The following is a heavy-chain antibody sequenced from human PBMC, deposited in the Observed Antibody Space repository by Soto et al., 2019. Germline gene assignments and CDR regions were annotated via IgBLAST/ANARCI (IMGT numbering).Heavy chain of an antibody. CDR1: GGSFSGYY. CDR2: INHSGST. D-gene: IGHD4-17*01. V-gene: IGHV4-34*01. Sequence: ETLSLTCAVYGGSFSGYYWSWIRQPPGKGLEWIGEINHSGSTNYNPSLKSRVTISVDTSKNQFSLKLSSVTAADTAVYYCARDTVTTTWYYYGMDVWGQGTTVTVSS. J-gene: IGHJ6*02. CDR3: ARDTVTTTWYYYGMDV.